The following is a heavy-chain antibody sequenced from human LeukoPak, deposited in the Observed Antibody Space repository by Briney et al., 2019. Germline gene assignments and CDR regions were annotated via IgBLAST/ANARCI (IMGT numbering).Heavy chain of an antibody. CDR3: ARGDQLDY. V-gene: IGHV1-46*01. D-gene: IGHD2-2*01. J-gene: IGHJ4*02. CDR2: INPNSGGST. Sequence: GASVKVSCRASGYTFTGYYMHWVRQAPGQGLEWMGWINPNSGGSTTYAQKFQGRVTMTRDTSTSIVSMEVNSLRSEDTAVYYCARGDQLDYWGQGTLVTVSS. CDR1: GYTFTGYY.